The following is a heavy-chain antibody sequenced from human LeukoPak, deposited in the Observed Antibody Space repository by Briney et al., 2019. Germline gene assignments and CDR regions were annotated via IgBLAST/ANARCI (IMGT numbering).Heavy chain of an antibody. CDR3: ARDQAGQWLAKRAIDY. J-gene: IGHJ4*02. CDR1: GFTFSSYS. Sequence: PGGSLRLSCAASGFTFSSYSMNWVRQAPGKGLEWVSSISSSSSYIYYADSVKGRFTISRDNAKNSLYLQMNSLRAEDTAVYYCARDQAGQWLAKRAIDYWGQGTLVTVSS. CDR2: ISSSSSYI. D-gene: IGHD6-19*01. V-gene: IGHV3-21*01.